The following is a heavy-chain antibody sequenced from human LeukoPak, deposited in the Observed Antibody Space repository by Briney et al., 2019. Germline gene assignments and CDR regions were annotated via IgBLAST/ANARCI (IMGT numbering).Heavy chain of an antibody. J-gene: IGHJ4*02. CDR1: GYTFTSYY. D-gene: IGHD6-6*01. V-gene: IGHV1-46*01. CDR2: INPSGGST. CDR3: ARDLKKGKFHHGIAARLSGTRVNYFDY. Sequence: ASVKVSCKASGYTFTSYYMHWVRQAPGQGLEWMGIINPSGGSTSYAQKFQGRVTMTRDMSTSTVYMELSSLRSEDTAVYYCARDLKKGKFHHGIAARLSGTRVNYFDYWGQGTLVTVSS.